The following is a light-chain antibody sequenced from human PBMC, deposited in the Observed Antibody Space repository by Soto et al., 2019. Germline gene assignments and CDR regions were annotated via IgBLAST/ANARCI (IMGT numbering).Light chain of an antibody. CDR1: QDISNH. J-gene: IGKJ5*01. Sequence: DIQMTQSPSSLSASVGDRVTITCQASQDISNHLNWYQQRPGKAPKLLIYESSNLETGVPSRFSGSGSATDFTLVITKVQPEDTATYYCQQYDNFPLFGQGTRLEIK. CDR3: QQYDNFPL. V-gene: IGKV1-33*01. CDR2: ESS.